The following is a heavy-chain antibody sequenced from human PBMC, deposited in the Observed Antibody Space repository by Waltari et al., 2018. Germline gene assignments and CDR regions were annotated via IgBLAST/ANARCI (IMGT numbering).Heavy chain of an antibody. CDR1: GGSFSGYY. Sequence: QVQLQQWGAGLLKPSETLSLTCAVYGGSFSGYYWSWIRQPPGKGLEWIGEINHSGSTNYNPSLKSRVTISVDTSKNQFSLKLSSVTAADTAVYYCARGDGSGWPSNWGQGTLVTVSS. V-gene: IGHV4-34*01. CDR2: INHSGST. J-gene: IGHJ4*02. D-gene: IGHD6-19*01. CDR3: ARGDGSGWPSN.